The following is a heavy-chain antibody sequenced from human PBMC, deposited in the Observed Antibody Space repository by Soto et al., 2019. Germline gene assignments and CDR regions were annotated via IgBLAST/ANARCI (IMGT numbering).Heavy chain of an antibody. CDR2: INPIVSMS. J-gene: IGHJ4*02. CDR1: GDTFSFYT. V-gene: IGHV1-69*02. CDR3: AASYGSGYRAFDY. D-gene: IGHD3-10*01. Sequence: SVKVSCKASGDTFSFYTINWVRQAPGLGLEWVGRINPIVSMSNYAQKIQGRVSMTADKSTSTAYMELRSLRSDDTAMYFCAASYGSGYRAFDYWGQGALVTVS.